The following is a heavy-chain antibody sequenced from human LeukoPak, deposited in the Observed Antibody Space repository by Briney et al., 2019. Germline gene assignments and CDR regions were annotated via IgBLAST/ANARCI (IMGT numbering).Heavy chain of an antibody. V-gene: IGHV1-69*05. Sequence: SVKVSCEASGGTFSSYAISWVRQAPGQGLEWMGGIIPIFGTANYAQKFQGRVTITTDESTSTAYMELSSLRSEDTAVYYCARELRGSFFPYSGSYPQWGQGTLVTVSS. CDR1: GGTFSSYA. CDR2: IIPIFGTA. D-gene: IGHD1-26*01. CDR3: ARELRGSFFPYSGSYPQ. J-gene: IGHJ4*02.